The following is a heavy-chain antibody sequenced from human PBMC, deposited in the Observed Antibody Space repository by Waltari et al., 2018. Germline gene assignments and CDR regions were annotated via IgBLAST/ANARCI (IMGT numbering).Heavy chain of an antibody. V-gene: IGHV3-48*01. CDR3: ARGRDGYSQDVLDI. Sequence: EVQLVESGGGLVQPGGSLRLSCAASGFTFSTYSMNWVRQAPGKGLEWVSYISSRTSTTYYADSVKGRFTISRDNAKNSLYLQMNSLRAEDTTVYYCARGRDGYSQDVLDIWGQGTMVSVSS. D-gene: IGHD5-18*01. J-gene: IGHJ3*02. CDR1: GFTFSTYS. CDR2: ISSRTSTT.